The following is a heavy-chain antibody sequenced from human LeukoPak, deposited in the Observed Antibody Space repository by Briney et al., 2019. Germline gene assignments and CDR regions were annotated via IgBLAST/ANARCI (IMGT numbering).Heavy chain of an antibody. CDR1: GFRFSSSG. V-gene: IGHV3-30*02. CDR3: AKDLRIVATNPADAFDF. D-gene: IGHD5-12*01. Sequence: PGGSLRLSCAASGFRFSSSGMHWVRQAPGKGLQWVAFIRYDGADKYYADSVKGRFNMSRDNSKNTVYLQMNSLGVEDTGIYFCAKDLRIVATNPADAFDFWGQGTMVTVSS. CDR2: IRYDGADK. J-gene: IGHJ3*01.